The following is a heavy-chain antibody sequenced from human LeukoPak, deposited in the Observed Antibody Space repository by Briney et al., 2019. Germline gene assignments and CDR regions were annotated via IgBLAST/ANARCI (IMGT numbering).Heavy chain of an antibody. CDR1: GGSISRSGYY. Sequence: PSETLSLTCTVSGGSISRSGYYWGWIRQTPGKGLEWIGSIYYSGSTYYKSSLKSRVTISVDTSKNQFSLKLSSVTAADTAVYYCARSPMRWIAARSFDYWGQGTLVTVSS. CDR2: IYYSGST. J-gene: IGHJ4*02. V-gene: IGHV4-39*07. D-gene: IGHD6-13*01. CDR3: ARSPMRWIAARSFDY.